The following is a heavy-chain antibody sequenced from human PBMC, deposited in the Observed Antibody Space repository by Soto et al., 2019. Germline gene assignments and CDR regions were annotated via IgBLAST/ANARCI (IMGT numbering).Heavy chain of an antibody. V-gene: IGHV1-46*01. Sequence: ASVKVSCKASGYTFTSYGISWVRQAPGQGLEWMGIINPSGTTTDYAQKFQGRVTMTRDTSTSTYYMELSSLTSEDTAVYYCAQNQIESHYYYGMEVWGQGTAVTVSS. CDR1: GYTFTSYG. CDR2: INPSGTTT. CDR3: AQNQIESHYYYGMEV. J-gene: IGHJ6*02.